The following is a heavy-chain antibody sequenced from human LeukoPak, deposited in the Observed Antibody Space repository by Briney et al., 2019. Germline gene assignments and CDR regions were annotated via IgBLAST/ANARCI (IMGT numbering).Heavy chain of an antibody. CDR1: GFTFSSYA. CDR3: AKDRVSSGWPTNTDY. V-gene: IGHV3-23*01. Sequence: GGSLRLSCAASGFTFSSYAMSWVRQAPGQGLEWVSAISGSGGSTYYADSVKGRFTISRDNSKNTLYLQMNSLRAEDTAVYYCAKDRVSSGWPTNTDYWGQGTLVTVSS. J-gene: IGHJ4*02. CDR2: ISGSGGST. D-gene: IGHD6-19*01.